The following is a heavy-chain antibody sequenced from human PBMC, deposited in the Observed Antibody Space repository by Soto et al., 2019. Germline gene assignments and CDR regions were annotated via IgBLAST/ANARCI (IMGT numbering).Heavy chain of an antibody. CDR3: ARRKTTVTTGYYYYYMDV. Sequence: SETLSLTCTVSGGSISSYYWSWIRQPPGKGLEWIGYIYYSGSTNYNPSLKSRVPISVDTSKNQFSLKLSSVTAADTAVYYCARRKTTVTTGYYYYYMDVWGKGTTVTVSS. CDR2: IYYSGST. CDR1: GGSISSYY. J-gene: IGHJ6*03. V-gene: IGHV4-59*08. D-gene: IGHD4-17*01.